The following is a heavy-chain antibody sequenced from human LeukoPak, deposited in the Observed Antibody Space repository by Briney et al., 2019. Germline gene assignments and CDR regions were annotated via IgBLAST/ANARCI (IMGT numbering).Heavy chain of an antibody. J-gene: IGHJ4*02. CDR3: ARDVDWAFDY. D-gene: IGHD3-9*01. CDR2: ISLTTTTV. CDR1: GFTFSSSYS. V-gene: IGHV3-48*01. Sequence: PGGSLRLSCAASGFTFSSSYSMNWVRQAPGKGLEWVAHISLTTTTVSYADSVKGRFNMSRDNAKNSLFLQMNSLRAEDTAVYYCARDVDWAFDYWGQGTLVTVSS.